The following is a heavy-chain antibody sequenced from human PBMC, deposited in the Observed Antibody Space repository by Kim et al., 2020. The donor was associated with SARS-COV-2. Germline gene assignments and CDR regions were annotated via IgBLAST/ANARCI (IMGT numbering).Heavy chain of an antibody. J-gene: IGHJ6*02. CDR3: AVSLPGYYYCMEV. D-gene: IGHD4-4*01. Sequence: ASVKVSCKASGYTFTSYYMHWVRQAPGQGLEWMGIINASGGSTRYAQKFQGRVTMTRNTSKSTVYMKPSSLRSEDTAVYYCAVSLPGYYYCMEVWGQG. CDR1: GYTFTSYY. CDR2: INASGGST. V-gene: IGHV1-46*01.